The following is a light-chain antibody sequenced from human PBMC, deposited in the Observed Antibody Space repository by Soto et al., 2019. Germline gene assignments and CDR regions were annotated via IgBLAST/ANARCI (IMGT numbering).Light chain of an antibody. J-gene: IGKJ5*01. Sequence: EIVLTQSPGTLSLSPWERATLSCRASQSVSSNLAWYQQKPGQAPKFLIYGVSSRATGIPDRFSGSGSGTDFTLTISRLEPEDFAVYHCQQYGSSPLITFGQGTRLEIK. CDR2: GVS. CDR1: QSVSSN. CDR3: QQYGSSPLIT. V-gene: IGKV3-20*01.